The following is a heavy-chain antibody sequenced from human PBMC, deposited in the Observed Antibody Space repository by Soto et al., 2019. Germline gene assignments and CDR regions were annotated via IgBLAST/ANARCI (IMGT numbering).Heavy chain of an antibody. Sequence: QVQLQASGPGLVKPSETLSLTCTVSGGSITNYYCSWFRQPPGKGLEWIGYINYDGYSAYNLSLMRRVPLSMDASKTPFSLMLESVTSTDTAVYYCAIHGFGPLQGLVDVWGPGTTVIVTS. J-gene: IGHJ6*02. D-gene: IGHD3-10*01. V-gene: IGHV4-59*08. CDR1: GGSITNYY. CDR3: AIHGFGPLQGLVDV. CDR2: INYDGYS.